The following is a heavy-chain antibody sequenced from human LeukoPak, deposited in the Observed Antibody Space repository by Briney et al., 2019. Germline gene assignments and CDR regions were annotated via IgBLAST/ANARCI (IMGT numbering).Heavy chain of an antibody. CDR1: GFTVNSNY. D-gene: IGHD1-20*01. V-gene: IGHV3-66*02. CDR2: IYSGGSS. J-gene: IGHJ4*02. Sequence: GGSLRLSCAAFGFTVNSNYMSWVRQAPGKGLEWVSTIYSGGSSYYADSVKGRFTISRDSSKNTLYLRMNSLRPEDTAVYYCARDARHITATSDGYWGQGTLVTVSS. CDR3: ARDARHITATSDGY.